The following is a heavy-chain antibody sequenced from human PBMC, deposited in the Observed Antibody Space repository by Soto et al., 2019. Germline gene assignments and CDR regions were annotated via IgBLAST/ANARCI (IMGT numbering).Heavy chain of an antibody. CDR3: ARDSAKVTTATFDY. CDR1: GGSISSGNYY. D-gene: IGHD4-17*01. V-gene: IGHV4-31*03. Sequence: QVQLQESGPGLVTPSQTLSLTCTVSGGSISSGNYYWSWIRQHPGKGLEWIGYIYYSGCPYYNPYLTSRVTISVDTSKNQSSLKLSSVTAADTAVYYRARDSAKVTTATFDYWGQGTLVTVSS. CDR2: IYYSGCP. J-gene: IGHJ4*02.